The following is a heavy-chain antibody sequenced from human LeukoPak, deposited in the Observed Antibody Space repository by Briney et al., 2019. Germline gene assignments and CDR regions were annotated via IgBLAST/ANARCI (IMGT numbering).Heavy chain of an antibody. CDR3: AKDSSGGDAFDI. CDR2: ISGSGAST. Sequence: GGSLRLSCAASGFTFSSYAMNWVRQAPGKGLEWVSGISGSGASTYYADSVKGRFTISRDNSKNTLYVQMNSLRAEDTAIYYCAKDSSGGDAFDIWGQGTMVTVSS. CDR1: GFTFSSYA. D-gene: IGHD2-15*01. J-gene: IGHJ3*02. V-gene: IGHV3-23*01.